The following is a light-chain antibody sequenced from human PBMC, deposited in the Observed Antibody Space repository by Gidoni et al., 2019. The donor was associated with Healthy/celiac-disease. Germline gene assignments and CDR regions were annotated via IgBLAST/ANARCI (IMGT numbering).Light chain of an antibody. Sequence: RVTITCRASQSISSWLAWYQQKPGKAPTLLIYKASSLESGVPSRFSGSGSGTEFTLTISSLQPDDFATYYCQQYNSYPYTFGQGTKLEIK. V-gene: IGKV1-5*03. J-gene: IGKJ2*01. CDR2: KAS. CDR1: QSISSW. CDR3: QQYNSYPYT.